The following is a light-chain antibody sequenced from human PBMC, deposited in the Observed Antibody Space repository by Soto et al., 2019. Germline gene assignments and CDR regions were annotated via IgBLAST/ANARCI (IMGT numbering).Light chain of an antibody. V-gene: IGLV1-40*01. Sequence: QLVLTQPPSVSGAPGQRVTISCTGSSSNIGAGYDVHWYQQLPGAAPKLLIYSNNNRPSGVPGRFSGSKSGTSASLAIDGLQAEDEADFYCQSYDSSLSGCVVFGGGTQLTVL. J-gene: IGLJ2*01. CDR2: SNN. CDR3: QSYDSSLSGCVV. CDR1: SSNIGAGYD.